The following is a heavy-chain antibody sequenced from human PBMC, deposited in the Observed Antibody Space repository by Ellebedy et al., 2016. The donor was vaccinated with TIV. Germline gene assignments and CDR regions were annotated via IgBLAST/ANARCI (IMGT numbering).Heavy chain of an antibody. CDR1: GGSISSYY. D-gene: IGHD3-9*01. V-gene: IGHV4-59*01. Sequence: PSETLSLTCSVSGGSISSYYWSWIRQPPGKGLEWIGYIHYSGSTNYHPSLKSRLTMSVDTSTHQLSLKLSSVSAADTAVYYCVGNYDILTGYYNDHDMDVWGLGTTVTVSS. J-gene: IGHJ6*02. CDR2: IHYSGST. CDR3: VGNYDILTGYYNDHDMDV.